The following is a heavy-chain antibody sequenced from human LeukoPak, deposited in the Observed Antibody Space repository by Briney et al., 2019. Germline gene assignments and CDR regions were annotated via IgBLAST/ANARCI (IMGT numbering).Heavy chain of an antibody. CDR3: ARSNGALRRTYYYYMDG. J-gene: IGHJ6*03. D-gene: IGHD4-17*01. CDR1: GGTFSSYA. V-gene: IGHV1-69*05. CDR2: IIPIFGTA. Sequence: ASVKVSCKASGGTFSSYAISWVLQAPGQGLEWMGGIIPIFGTANYAQKFQGRVTITTDESTSTAYMELSSLRSEDTAVYYCARSNGALRRTYYYYMDGWGKGTTVGISS.